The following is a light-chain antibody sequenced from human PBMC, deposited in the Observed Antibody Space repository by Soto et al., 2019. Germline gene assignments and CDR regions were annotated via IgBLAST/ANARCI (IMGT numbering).Light chain of an antibody. J-gene: IGKJ3*01. CDR2: AS. CDR3: QHYGTSGL. Sequence: EIVLTQSPGTLSLSPGERATLSCRASQSVSDSYLAWYQHKPGQAPRLLIYASSRATGIPDRFSGSGSGTDFTLTISRLEPEDFAVYYCQHYGTSGLFGPGTKVDIK. V-gene: IGKV3-20*01. CDR1: QSVSDSY.